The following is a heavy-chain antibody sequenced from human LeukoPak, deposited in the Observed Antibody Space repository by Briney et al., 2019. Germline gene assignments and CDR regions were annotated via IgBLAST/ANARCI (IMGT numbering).Heavy chain of an antibody. CDR3: ARAVYDSSGYYFDY. J-gene: IGHJ4*02. Sequence: ASVKVSCKASGGSFSSYAISWVRQAPGQGLEWMGGIIPIFGTANYAQKFQGRATITADESTSTAYMELSSLRSEDTAVYYCARAVYDSSGYYFDYWGQGTLVTVSS. V-gene: IGHV1-69*13. D-gene: IGHD3-22*01. CDR2: IIPIFGTA. CDR1: GGSFSSYA.